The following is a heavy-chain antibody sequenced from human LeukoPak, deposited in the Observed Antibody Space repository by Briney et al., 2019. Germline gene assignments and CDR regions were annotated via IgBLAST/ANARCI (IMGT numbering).Heavy chain of an antibody. CDR3: AREASGYYYSLDY. Sequence: WASVKVSCKASGYTFTSYGISWVRQAPGQGLEWMGWISAYNGNTNYAQKLQGRVTMTTDTSTSTAYMELSRLRSDDTAVYYCAREASGYYYSLDYWGQGTLVTVSS. V-gene: IGHV1-18*01. J-gene: IGHJ4*02. CDR2: ISAYNGNT. D-gene: IGHD3-22*01. CDR1: GYTFTSYG.